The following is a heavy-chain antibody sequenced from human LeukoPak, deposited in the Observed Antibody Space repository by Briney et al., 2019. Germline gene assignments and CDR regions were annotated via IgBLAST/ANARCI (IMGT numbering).Heavy chain of an antibody. CDR3: ARWGNRGEIQH. D-gene: IGHD1-14*01. Sequence: ASVKVSCKASGYTFTSYAMHWVRQAPGQRLEWMGWINAGNGNTKYSQKFQGRVTITRDTSASTAYMELSRLRSDDTAVYYCARWGNRGEIQHWGQGTLVTVSS. CDR1: GYTFTSYA. CDR2: INAGNGNT. J-gene: IGHJ1*01. V-gene: IGHV1-3*01.